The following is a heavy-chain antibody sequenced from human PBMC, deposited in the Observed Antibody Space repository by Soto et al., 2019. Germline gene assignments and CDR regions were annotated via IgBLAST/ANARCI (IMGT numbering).Heavy chain of an antibody. D-gene: IGHD6-13*01. V-gene: IGHV5-10-1*01. CDR1: GYSFTSYW. CDR3: ARQGALDGYSSRY. CDR2: IDPSDSYT. J-gene: IGHJ4*02. Sequence: GESLMVSCKGSGYSFTSYWISWVRQMPGKGLEWMGRIDPSDSYTNYSPSFQGHVTISADKSISTAYLQWSSLKASDTAMYYCARQGALDGYSSRYWGQGTLVTVSS.